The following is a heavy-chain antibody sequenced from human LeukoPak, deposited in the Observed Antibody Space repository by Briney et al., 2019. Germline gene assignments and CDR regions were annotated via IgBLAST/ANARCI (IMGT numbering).Heavy chain of an antibody. CDR2: ISYDGSNK. V-gene: IGHV3-30*18. Sequence: GRSLRLSCAAFGFTFSSYGMHWVRQAPGKGLEWVAVISYDGSNKYYADSVKGRFTISRDNSKNTLYLQMNSLRAEDTAVYYCAKDFTDRSDHWGQGTLVTVSS. J-gene: IGHJ4*02. CDR1: GFTFSSYG. CDR3: AKDFTDRSDH. D-gene: IGHD1-14*01.